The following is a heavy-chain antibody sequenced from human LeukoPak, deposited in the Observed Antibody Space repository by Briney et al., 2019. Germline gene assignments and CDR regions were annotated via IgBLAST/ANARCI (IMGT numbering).Heavy chain of an antibody. J-gene: IGHJ4*02. CDR2: ISAYNGNT. CDR1: GGTFSSYA. V-gene: IGHV1-18*01. Sequence: ASVKVSCKASGGTFSSYAISWVRQAPGQGLEWMGWISAYNGNTNYAQKLQGRVTMTTDTSTSTAYMELRSLRSDDTAVYYCASDYYDSSGYYYWGQGTLVTVSS. CDR3: ASDYYDSSGYYY. D-gene: IGHD3-22*01.